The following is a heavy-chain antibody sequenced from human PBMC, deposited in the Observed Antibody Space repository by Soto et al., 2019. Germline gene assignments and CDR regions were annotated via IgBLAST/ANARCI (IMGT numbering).Heavy chain of an antibody. V-gene: IGHV1-18*01. Sequence: ASVKVSCKASGYTFTNYGISWVRQAPGQGLEWMGWISAYNGNTKYAQKLKGRVTMTTDTSTSTAYIELRSLRSDDTAVYYCARDSPPVDYWGQGTLVTVSS. CDR1: GYTFTNYG. CDR2: ISAYNGNT. CDR3: ARDSPPVDY. J-gene: IGHJ4*02.